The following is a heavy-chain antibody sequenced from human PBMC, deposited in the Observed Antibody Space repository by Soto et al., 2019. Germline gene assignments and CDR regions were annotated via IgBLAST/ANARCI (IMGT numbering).Heavy chain of an antibody. Sequence: GGSLRLSCVASGLPVAGSYMAWVRQAPGKGLEWASSISSSSSYIYYADSVKGRFTISRDNAKNSLYLQMNSLRAEDTAVYYCASPIVVVITAAFDIWGQGTMVTVSS. CDR3: ASPIVVVITAAFDI. V-gene: IGHV3-21*01. D-gene: IGHD3-22*01. CDR1: GLPVAGSY. CDR2: ISSSSSYI. J-gene: IGHJ3*02.